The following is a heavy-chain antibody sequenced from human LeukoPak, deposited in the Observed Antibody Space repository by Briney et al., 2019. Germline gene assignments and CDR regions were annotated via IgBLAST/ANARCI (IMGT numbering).Heavy chain of an antibody. D-gene: IGHD6-6*01. Sequence: ASVKVSCKASGYTFTNYYIHWVRQAPGQGLEWTGIINPSGGSTSYAQKFQGRVAMTRDTSTSTVYMELSSLRSEDTAVYYCAREGPYSDSSRSRFDYWGQGTLVAVSS. J-gene: IGHJ4*02. V-gene: IGHV1-46*01. CDR1: GYTFTNYY. CDR2: INPSGGST. CDR3: AREGPYSDSSRSRFDY.